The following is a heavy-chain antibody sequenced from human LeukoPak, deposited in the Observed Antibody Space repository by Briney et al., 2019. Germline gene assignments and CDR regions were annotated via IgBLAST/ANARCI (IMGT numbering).Heavy chain of an antibody. J-gene: IGHJ4*02. CDR3: ARIAIGGGEWHFDS. D-gene: IGHD3-16*01. CDR2: INPKSGGT. Sequence: ASVTVSCKASGDSFTYYYMHWVRQAPGQGLEWMGWINPKSGGTNYAQTFQGRVTMTRDTSIRTAYMELSRLRGDDTAVYYCARIAIGGGEWHFDSLGQGTLVTVSS. CDR1: GDSFTYYY. V-gene: IGHV1-2*02.